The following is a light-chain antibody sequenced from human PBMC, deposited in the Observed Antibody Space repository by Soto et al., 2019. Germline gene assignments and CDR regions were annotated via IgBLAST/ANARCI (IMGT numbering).Light chain of an antibody. CDR3: QTWGTGNVV. CDR2: EVS. V-gene: IGLV2-14*01. Sequence: QSALTQPASVSGSPGQSITISCTGTSSDVGGYNYVSWYQQHPGKAPKLMIYEVSNRPSGVSNRFSGSKSGNTASLTISGLQAEDEADYYCQTWGTGNVVFGGGTKVTVL. J-gene: IGLJ2*01. CDR1: SSDVGGYNY.